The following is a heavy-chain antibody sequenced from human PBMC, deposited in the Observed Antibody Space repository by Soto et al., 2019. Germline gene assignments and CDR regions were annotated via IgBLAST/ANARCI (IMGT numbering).Heavy chain of an antibody. D-gene: IGHD3-22*01. CDR1: GGTFSSYA. Sequence: ASVKVSCKASGGTFSSYAISWVRQAPGQGLEWMGGIIPIFGTANYAQKFQGRVTITADESTGTAYMELSSLRSEDTAVYYCASPYDSSTMLDYWGQGTLVTVSS. J-gene: IGHJ4*02. CDR3: ASPYDSSTMLDY. V-gene: IGHV1-69*13. CDR2: IIPIFGTA.